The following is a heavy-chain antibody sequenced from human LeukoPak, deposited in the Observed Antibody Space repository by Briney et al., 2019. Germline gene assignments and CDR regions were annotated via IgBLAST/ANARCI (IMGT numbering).Heavy chain of an antibody. CDR1: GFTFDDYA. V-gene: IGHV3-9*01. D-gene: IGHD3-22*01. CDR2: ISWNSGSI. Sequence: PGGSLRLSCAASGFTFDDYAMHWVRQAPGKGLEWVSGISWNSGSIGYADSVKGRFTISRDNAKNSLYLQMNSLRAEDTALYYCAKDGARTYYYDSSGYPTPFQHWGQGTLVTVSS. CDR3: AKDGARTYYYDSSGYPTPFQH. J-gene: IGHJ1*01.